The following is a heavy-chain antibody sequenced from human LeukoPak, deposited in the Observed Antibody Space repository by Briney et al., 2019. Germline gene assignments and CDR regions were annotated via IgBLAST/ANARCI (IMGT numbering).Heavy chain of an antibody. Sequence: PGRSLRLSCAASGFTFSSYGMHWVRQAPGKGLEWVALISYDGSNEYYADSVRGRFTISRDNSKFTLYMQMNSLRAEDTAVYYCARVPTRGSVAGMFGYWGQGTLVTVSS. J-gene: IGHJ4*02. CDR2: ISYDGSNE. V-gene: IGHV3-30*03. CDR3: ARVPTRGSVAGMFGY. CDR1: GFTFSSYG. D-gene: IGHD6-19*01.